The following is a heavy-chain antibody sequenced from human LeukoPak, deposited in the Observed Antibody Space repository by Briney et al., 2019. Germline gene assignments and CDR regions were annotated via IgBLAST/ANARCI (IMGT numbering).Heavy chain of an antibody. CDR1: GYTFTSYD. CDR3: ARVSRIVVVPAAPLGY. CDR2: MNPNSGNT. Sequence: GASVKVSCKASGYTFTSYDINWVRQATGQGLEWMGWMNPNSGNTGYAQKFQGRVTMTRNTSISTAYMELSSLRSEDTAVYYCARVSRIVVVPAAPLGYWGQGTLVTVSS. V-gene: IGHV1-8*01. J-gene: IGHJ4*02. D-gene: IGHD2-2*01.